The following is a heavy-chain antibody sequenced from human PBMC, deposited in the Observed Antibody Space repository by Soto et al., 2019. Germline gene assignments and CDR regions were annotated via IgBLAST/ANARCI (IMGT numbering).Heavy chain of an antibody. V-gene: IGHV4-31*03. D-gene: IGHD2-15*01. CDR2: IYYSGST. J-gene: IGHJ3*02. Sequence: QVQLQESGPGLVKPSQTLSLTGTVSGGSISSGGYYWGWIRQHPAKGLEWIGYIYYSGSTYYNPSLKSRVTISVDTSKNQFSLKLSSVTAADTAVYYCARARRYCSGGSCFPVGFDIWGQGTMVTVSS. CDR3: ARARRYCSGGSCFPVGFDI. CDR1: GGSISSGGYY.